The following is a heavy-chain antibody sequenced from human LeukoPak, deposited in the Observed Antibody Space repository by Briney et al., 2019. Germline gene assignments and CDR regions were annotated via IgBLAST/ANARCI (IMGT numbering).Heavy chain of an antibody. D-gene: IGHD3-10*01. CDR2: IHISGNT. J-gene: IGHJ5*02. Sequence: PSETLSLTCTVSGDSLTNYYWSWIRQPAGKGLEWIGRIHISGNTNYNPSLKSRVTMSVDTSMNQFSLKLSSVTAADTAVYYCARDPYYYGSGSYRWVDPWGQGTLVTVSS. CDR3: ARDPYYYGSGSYRWVDP. CDR1: GDSLTNYY. V-gene: IGHV4-4*07.